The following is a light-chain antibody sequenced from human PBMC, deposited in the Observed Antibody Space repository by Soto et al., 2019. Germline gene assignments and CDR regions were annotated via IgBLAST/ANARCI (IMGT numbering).Light chain of an antibody. CDR3: QDRRNWYT. CDR1: QRISST. CDR2: DAS. Sequence: EFVLTQSPGTLSVSPGERVTLSCRASQRISSTLGWDHNTPGQDPRLVIYDASHGATGVPDRFRGSGSGTDFTLTISSLESKDFAGYYCQDRRNWYTFSTGTKVYIK. J-gene: IGKJ2*01. V-gene: IGKV3-11*01.